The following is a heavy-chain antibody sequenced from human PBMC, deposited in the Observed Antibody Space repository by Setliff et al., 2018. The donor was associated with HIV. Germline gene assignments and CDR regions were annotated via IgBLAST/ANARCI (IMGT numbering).Heavy chain of an antibody. CDR1: GGSISSGSHF. CDR3: ARGGPARVALLYWFDP. D-gene: IGHD2-21*01. Sequence: SETLSLTCTVSGGSISSGSHFWGWIRRPAGKGLEWIGHISTSGTTKYNPSLKSRVTISVDTSKKHFSLRLTSVTAADTAVYFCARGGPARVALLYWFDPWGQGTLVTVSS. J-gene: IGHJ5*02. CDR2: ISTSGTT. V-gene: IGHV4-61*09.